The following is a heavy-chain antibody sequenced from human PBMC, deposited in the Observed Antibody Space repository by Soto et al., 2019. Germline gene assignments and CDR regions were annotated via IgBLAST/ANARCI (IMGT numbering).Heavy chain of an antibody. CDR3: ANSFYEMTKDFPH. Sequence: QLQLQESGPGLVKPSETLSLTCTVSGGSISSRSYYWAWIRQPPGKGLEWIGSINYSGSTYYNTSLKSRVTISVDTSKNQFSLKLSSVTAADTAVYYCANSFYEMTKDFPHWGQGTLVTVSS. CDR2: INYSGST. CDR1: GGSISSRSYY. J-gene: IGHJ1*01. V-gene: IGHV4-39*01. D-gene: IGHD3-22*01.